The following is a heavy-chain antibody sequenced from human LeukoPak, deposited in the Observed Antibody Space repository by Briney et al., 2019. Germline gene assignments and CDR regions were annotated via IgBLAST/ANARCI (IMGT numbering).Heavy chain of an antibody. J-gene: IGHJ4*02. CDR2: IYYSGST. D-gene: IGHD6-25*01. Sequence: SETLSLTCTVSGGSISNYYWSWIRQPPGKGLEWIGYIYYSGSTNYNPSLKSRVTISVDTSKNQFSLKLNSVTAADTAVYYCARGGAAFGYYSDYWGQGTLVTVSS. V-gene: IGHV4-59*01. CDR3: ARGGAAFGYYSDY. CDR1: GGSISNYY.